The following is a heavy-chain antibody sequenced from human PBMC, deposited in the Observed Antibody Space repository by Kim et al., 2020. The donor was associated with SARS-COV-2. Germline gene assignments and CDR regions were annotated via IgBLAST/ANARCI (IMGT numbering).Heavy chain of an antibody. CDR1: GGSISSYY. CDR3: ARLRFLAWFSALYI. CDR2: IYYSGST. Sequence: SETLSLTCTVSGGSISSYYWSWIRQPPGKGLEWIGYIYYSGSTNYNPSLKSRVNISVDTSKNQFSLQLSSVTAADTAVYYCARLRFLAWFSALYICGQGRMLTLSS. D-gene: IGHD3-3*01. J-gene: IGHJ3*02. V-gene: IGHV4-59*13.